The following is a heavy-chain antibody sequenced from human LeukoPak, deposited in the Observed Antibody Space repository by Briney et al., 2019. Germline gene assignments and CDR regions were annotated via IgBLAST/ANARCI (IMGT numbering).Heavy chain of an antibody. CDR2: INPSGGST. Sequence: ASVKVSCKASGYTFLNYWIQWVRQAPGQGLEWMGIINPSGGSTSYAQKFQGRVTMTRDTSTSTVYMELSSLRSEDTAVYYCARDSRAYCGGDCYSYYYYYGMDVWGQGTTVTVSS. CDR3: ARDSRAYCGGDCYSYYYYYGMDV. D-gene: IGHD2-21*02. CDR1: GYTFLNYW. J-gene: IGHJ6*02. V-gene: IGHV1-46*01.